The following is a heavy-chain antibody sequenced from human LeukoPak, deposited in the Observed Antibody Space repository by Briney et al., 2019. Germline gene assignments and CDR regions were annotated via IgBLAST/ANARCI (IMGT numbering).Heavy chain of an antibody. J-gene: IGHJ6*03. CDR2: IYSAGST. D-gene: IGHD3-9*01. CDR3: ARGPYYDILTGYYGDYYYYYTDV. Sequence: RGSLRLSCAASGFTVSSNYMSWVRQAPGKGREWVSVIYSAGSTSFAGSVKGRFTIYRDNSKNTLYLQMNRLRAEDTAVYYCARGPYYDILTGYYGDYYYYYTDVWGKGTMLTISS. CDR1: GFTVSSNY. V-gene: IGHV3-66*01.